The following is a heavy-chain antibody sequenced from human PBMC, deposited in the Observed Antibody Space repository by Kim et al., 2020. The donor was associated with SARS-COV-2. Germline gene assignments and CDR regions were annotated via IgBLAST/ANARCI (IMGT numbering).Heavy chain of an antibody. CDR2: IWYDGSNK. Sequence: GGSLRLSCAASGFTFSSYGMHWVRQAPGKGLEWVAVIWYDGSNKYYADSVKGRFTISRDNSKNTLYLQMNSLRAEDTAVYYCAKVGDSYYYDSSGYYFDYWGQGTLVTVSS. CDR3: AKVGDSYYYDSSGYYFDY. CDR1: GFTFSSYG. V-gene: IGHV3-33*06. D-gene: IGHD3-22*01. J-gene: IGHJ4*02.